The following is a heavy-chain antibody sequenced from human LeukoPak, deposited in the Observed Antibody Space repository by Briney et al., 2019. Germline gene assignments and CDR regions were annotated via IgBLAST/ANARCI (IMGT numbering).Heavy chain of an antibody. CDR3: TTDVSSYDFWSGYYSGS. CDR1: GFTFSNAW. CDR2: IKSKTDGGTT. J-gene: IGHJ5*02. D-gene: IGHD3-3*01. Sequence: GGSLRLSCAASGFTFSNAWMSWVRQAPGKGLEWVGRIKSKTDGGTTDYAAPVKGRFTISRDDSKNTLYLQMNSLKTEDTAVYYSTTDVSSYDFWSGYYSGSWGQGTLVTVSS. V-gene: IGHV3-15*01.